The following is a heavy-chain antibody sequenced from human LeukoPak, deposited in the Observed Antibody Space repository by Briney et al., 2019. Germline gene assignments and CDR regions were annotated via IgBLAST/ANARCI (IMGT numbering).Heavy chain of an antibody. CDR1: GDSVSSNSAA. Sequence: SQTLSLTCAICGDSVSSNSAAWNRIRQSPSRGLEWLVRTYYRSKWYNDYAVSVKSRITINPDTSKNQFSLQLNSVTPEDTAVYYCARQIVGARGTFNWFDPWGQGTLVTVSS. V-gene: IGHV6-1*01. CDR2: TYYRSKWYN. J-gene: IGHJ5*02. D-gene: IGHD1-26*01. CDR3: ARQIVGARGTFNWFDP.